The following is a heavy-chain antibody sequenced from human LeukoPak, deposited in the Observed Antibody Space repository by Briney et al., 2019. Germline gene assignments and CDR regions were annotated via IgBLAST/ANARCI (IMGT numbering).Heavy chain of an antibody. Sequence: PGGSLRLSCAASGFTFSSYGMHWVRQAPGKGLEWVAFIRYDGSNKYYADSVKGRFTISRDNSKNTLYLQMNSLRAEDTAVYYCAKPYDSSGPTLGAFDIWGQGTMVTVSS. CDR1: GFTFSSYG. V-gene: IGHV3-30*02. CDR2: IRYDGSNK. CDR3: AKPYDSSGPTLGAFDI. J-gene: IGHJ3*02. D-gene: IGHD3-22*01.